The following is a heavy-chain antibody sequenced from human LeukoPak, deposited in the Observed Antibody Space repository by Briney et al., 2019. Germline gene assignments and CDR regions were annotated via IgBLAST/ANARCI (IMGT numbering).Heavy chain of an antibody. Sequence: SETLSLTCTVSGGSISSGSYNWSWIRQPAGKGLEWIGRIYTSGSTNYNPSLKSRVTISVDTSKNQFSLKLSSVTAADTAVYYCARGFSDYYDSSGYHDALDIWGQGTMVTVSS. J-gene: IGHJ3*02. D-gene: IGHD3-22*01. CDR2: IYTSGST. CDR1: GGSISSGSYN. V-gene: IGHV4-61*02. CDR3: ARGFSDYYDSSGYHDALDI.